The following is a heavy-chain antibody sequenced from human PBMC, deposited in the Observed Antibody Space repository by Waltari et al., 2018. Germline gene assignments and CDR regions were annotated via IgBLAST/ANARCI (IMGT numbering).Heavy chain of an antibody. J-gene: IGHJ4*02. CDR1: GGSISSSSYY. V-gene: IGHV4-39*07. D-gene: IGHD3-9*01. CDR3: AGSYYDILTGYPDFDY. CDR2: IYYSGST. Sequence: QLQLQESGPGLVKPSETLSLTCTVSGGSISSSSYYWGWIRQPPGKGLEWIGSIYYSGSTYSNPSLKSRVTISVDTSKNQFSLKLSSVTAADTAVYYCAGSYYDILTGYPDFDYWGQGTLVTVSS.